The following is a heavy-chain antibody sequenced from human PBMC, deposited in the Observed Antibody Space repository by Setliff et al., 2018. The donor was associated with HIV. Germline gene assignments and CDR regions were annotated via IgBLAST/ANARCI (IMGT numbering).Heavy chain of an antibody. J-gene: IGHJ3*02. Sequence: GASVKVSCKASGGNFSSYAISWVRQAPGQGLEWMGRIIPVFGTANYAQKFQGRVTIIADKSTSTAYMELSSLRSEDTAVYYCAREYGSYDGGRGAFEIWGQGTMFTVSS. CDR2: IIPVFGTA. V-gene: IGHV1-69*06. D-gene: IGHD1-26*01. CDR1: GGNFSSYA. CDR3: AREYGSYDGGRGAFEI.